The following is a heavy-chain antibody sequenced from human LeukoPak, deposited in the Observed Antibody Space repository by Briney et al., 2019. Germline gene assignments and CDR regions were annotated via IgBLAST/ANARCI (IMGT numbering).Heavy chain of an antibody. V-gene: IGHV4-34*01. Sequence: SETLSLTCAVYGGSFSGYHWSWIRQPPGKGLEWIGEINHRGSTNYNPSLKSRVTISVDTSKNQFSLKLSSVTAADTAVYYCASTSAMVYFDYWGQGTLVTV. CDR3: ASTSAMVYFDY. CDR1: GGSFSGYH. D-gene: IGHD5-18*01. J-gene: IGHJ4*02. CDR2: INHRGST.